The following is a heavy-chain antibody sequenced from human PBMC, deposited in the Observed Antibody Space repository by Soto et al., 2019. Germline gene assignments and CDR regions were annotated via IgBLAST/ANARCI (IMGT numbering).Heavy chain of an antibody. CDR3: ARWYYYGSGSYLTAYFDY. CDR2: IIPIFGTA. Sequence: SVKVSCKASGGTFSSYAISWVRQAPGQGLEWMGGIIPIFGTANYAQKFQGRVTITADESTSTAYMELSSLRSEDTAVYYCARWYYYGSGSYLTAYFDYWGQGTLVTV. J-gene: IGHJ4*02. CDR1: GGTFSSYA. D-gene: IGHD3-10*01. V-gene: IGHV1-69*13.